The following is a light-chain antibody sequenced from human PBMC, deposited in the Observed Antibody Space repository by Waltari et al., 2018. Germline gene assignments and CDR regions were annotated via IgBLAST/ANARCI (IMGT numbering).Light chain of an antibody. CDR2: APS. V-gene: IGKV3-20*01. CDR1: QSVSSSY. J-gene: IGKJ5*01. CDR3: QQYGSTLIT. Sequence: EIVLTQSPGTLSLSLGERVTLSCRASQSVSSSYLAWYQQKTGQAPRLLIYAPSNRATGIPDRFSGRGSGTGFTLTISSLEPEDSAVYYCQQYGSTLITFGQGTRLEIK.